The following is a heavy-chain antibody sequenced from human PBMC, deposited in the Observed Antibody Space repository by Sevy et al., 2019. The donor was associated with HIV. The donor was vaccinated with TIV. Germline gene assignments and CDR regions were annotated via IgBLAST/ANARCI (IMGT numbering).Heavy chain of an antibody. CDR2: LSFGCGEI. CDR3: AREGGTKPHDY. D-gene: IGHD2-8*01. Sequence: GGSLRLSCAASGFTFNKYSMSWVRQPPGKGLEWVATLSFGCGEINYADSVKGRFTISRDNSKNSFYLQMNNLRAEDTALYYCAREGGTKPHDYWGQGTLVTVSS. V-gene: IGHV3-23*01. CDR1: GFTFNKYS. J-gene: IGHJ4*02.